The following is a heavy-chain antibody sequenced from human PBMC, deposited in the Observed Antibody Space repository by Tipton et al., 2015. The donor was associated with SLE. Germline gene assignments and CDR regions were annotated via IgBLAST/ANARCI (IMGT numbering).Heavy chain of an antibody. CDR3: ARVPTYGPLVGYYYGMDV. CDR1: GGSISSSNW. Sequence: TLSLTCAVSGGSISSSNWWSWVRQPPGKGLEWIGEIHHSGSANYNPSLKSRVTISVDTSKNQFSLKLSSVTAADTAVYYCARVPTYGPLVGYYYGMDVWGQGTTVTVSS. CDR2: IHHSGSA. V-gene: IGHV4-4*02. J-gene: IGHJ6*02. D-gene: IGHD2-15*01.